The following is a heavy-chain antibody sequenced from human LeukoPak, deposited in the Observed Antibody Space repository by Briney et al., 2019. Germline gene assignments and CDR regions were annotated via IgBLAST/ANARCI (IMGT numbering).Heavy chain of an antibody. V-gene: IGHV3-30*18. CDR3: AKGIDGYDILTGYYPYFDY. CDR2: ISCDGNNE. J-gene: IGHJ4*02. Sequence: GRSLTLSCAASGFTFSSYGIHWVRQAPGKGLEWVAVISCDGNNEYYADSVKGRFTISRDNSKNTLYLQMNSLRAEDTAVYYCAKGIDGYDILTGYYPYFDYWGQGTLVTVSS. D-gene: IGHD3-9*01. CDR1: GFTFSSYG.